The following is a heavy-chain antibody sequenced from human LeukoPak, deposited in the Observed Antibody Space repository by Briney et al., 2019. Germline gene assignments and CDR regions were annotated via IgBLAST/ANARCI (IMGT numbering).Heavy chain of an antibody. J-gene: IGHJ4*02. CDR3: AGIAAAGPLRY. D-gene: IGHD6-13*01. CDR1: GYTFTSYD. Sequence: ASVKVSCKASGYTFTSYDINWVRQATGQGLEWMGWMYPNSGNTGYAQKFQGRVTMTRNTSISTAYMELSSLRSEDTAVYYCAGIAAAGPLRYWGQGTLVTVSS. V-gene: IGHV1-8*01. CDR2: MYPNSGNT.